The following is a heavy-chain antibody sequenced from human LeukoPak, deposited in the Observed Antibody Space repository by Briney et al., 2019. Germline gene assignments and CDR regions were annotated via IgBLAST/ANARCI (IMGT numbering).Heavy chain of an antibody. CDR3: AKAGSDMAYHFDY. J-gene: IGHJ4*02. Sequence: PGGSLRLSCAASGFTFSNYWMSWVRQAPVKGLEWVSVISGPGGSTYYTDSVKGRFTISRDNSKNTLFLQINSLRAEDTAVYYCAKAGSDMAYHFDYWGQGALVTVSS. V-gene: IGHV3-23*01. D-gene: IGHD5-24*01. CDR2: ISGPGGST. CDR1: GFTFSNYW.